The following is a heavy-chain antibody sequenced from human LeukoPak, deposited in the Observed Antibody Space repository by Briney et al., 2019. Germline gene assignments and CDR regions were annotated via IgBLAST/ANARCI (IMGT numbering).Heavy chain of an antibody. J-gene: IGHJ6*04. CDR1: GGSISSSNW. Sequence: SGTLSLTCAVSGGSISSSNWWSWVRQPPGKGLEWIGYIYYSGSTNYNPSLKSRVTISVDTSKNQFSLKLSSVTAADTAVYYCARDYCSSTSCYLWDVWGKGTTVTISS. CDR2: IYYSGST. D-gene: IGHD2-2*01. V-gene: IGHV4-4*02. CDR3: ARDYCSSTSCYLWDV.